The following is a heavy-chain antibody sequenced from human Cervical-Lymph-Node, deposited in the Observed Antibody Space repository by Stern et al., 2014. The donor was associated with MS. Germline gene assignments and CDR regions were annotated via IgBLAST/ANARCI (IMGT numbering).Heavy chain of an antibody. CDR1: GFTFGTYS. CDR2: IDSSNSNR. CDR3: ASTSGWFDS. Sequence: EVQLVQSGGGLVKPGGSLTLSCAASGFTFGTYSMHWVRQAPGKGLEWVSVIDSSNSNRKYTDAVKGRFTISRDNAKNSLFLQMSSLRVEDTAVYYCASTSGWFDSWGQGIQVTVSS. J-gene: IGHJ5*01. V-gene: IGHV3-21*01.